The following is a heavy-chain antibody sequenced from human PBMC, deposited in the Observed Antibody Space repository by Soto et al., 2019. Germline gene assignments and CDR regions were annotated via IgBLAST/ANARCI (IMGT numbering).Heavy chain of an antibody. J-gene: IGHJ4*01. CDR2: IYHGGTT. CDR3: ARVHVMVVAGSNFDY. CDR1: GYPISSGSY. D-gene: IGHD6-19*01. V-gene: IGHV4-38-2*02. Sequence: SETLSLTCTVSGYPISSGSYWAWIRQPPGKGPEWIASIYHGGTTFYNPSLKSRITISVDTSTNQFSLKLTSVTAADTAVYYCARVHVMVVAGSNFDYWGHGTLVTVSS.